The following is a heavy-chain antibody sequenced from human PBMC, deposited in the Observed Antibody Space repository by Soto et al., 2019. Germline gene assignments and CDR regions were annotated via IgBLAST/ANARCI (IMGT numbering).Heavy chain of an antibody. Sequence: QVQLQQWGAGLLKPSETLSLTCAVYGGSFSGYYWSWIRQPPGKGLEWIGEINHGRGTNYNPSLKSRVTISVDTFKNQFSLRLSSVTAADTAVYYCARGGNTGYVWWGQGTLVTVSS. V-gene: IGHV4-34*01. J-gene: IGHJ4*02. D-gene: IGHD5-12*01. CDR1: GGSFSGYY. CDR2: INHGRGT. CDR3: ARGGNTGYVW.